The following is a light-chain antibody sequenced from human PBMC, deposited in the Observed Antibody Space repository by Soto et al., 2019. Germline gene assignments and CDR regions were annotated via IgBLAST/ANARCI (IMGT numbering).Light chain of an antibody. J-gene: IGKJ3*01. Sequence: EIVMTQSPATLSVSPGERATLSCRASQSVSSNLAWYQQKPGQAPRLLIYGASTRATGIPARFSGSGSGTEFTLTISSLQSEDFAVYYCQHYYNWPRTFGPGTKVDIK. V-gene: IGKV3-15*01. CDR2: GAS. CDR1: QSVSSN. CDR3: QHYYNWPRT.